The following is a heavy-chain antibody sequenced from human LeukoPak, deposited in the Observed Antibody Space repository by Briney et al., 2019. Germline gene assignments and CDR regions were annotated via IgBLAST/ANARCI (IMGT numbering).Heavy chain of an antibody. CDR2: MNPNNGDS. V-gene: IGHV1-8*03. D-gene: IGHD4-17*01. Sequence: ASVRVSCKASGYTFTNYHINWVRQASGQGLEWMGWMNPNNGDSGYAQNLQGRATITTDTSISTAYMELRILRSDDTAVYFCARTTSMTASGYDYWGQGTRVTVSS. CDR1: GYTFTNYH. CDR3: ARTTSMTASGYDY. J-gene: IGHJ4*02.